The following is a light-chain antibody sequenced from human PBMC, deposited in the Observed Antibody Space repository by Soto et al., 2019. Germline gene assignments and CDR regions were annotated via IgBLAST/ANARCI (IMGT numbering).Light chain of an antibody. Sequence: QSALTQPRSVSGSPGQSVTISCTGTSSDVGGYNYVSWYQQHPGKAPKLMIYDVSKRPSGVPDRFSGSKSGNTASLTISGLQAEDEADYYCGSYAGSYTYGHVVFGGGTKLTVL. V-gene: IGLV2-11*01. CDR3: GSYAGSYTYGHVV. CDR2: DVS. J-gene: IGLJ2*01. CDR1: SSDVGGYNY.